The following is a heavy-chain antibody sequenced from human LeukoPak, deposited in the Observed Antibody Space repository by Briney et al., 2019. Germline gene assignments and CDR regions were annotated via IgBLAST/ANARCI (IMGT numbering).Heavy chain of an antibody. J-gene: IGHJ4*02. V-gene: IGHV3-74*01. CDR1: GFTFSSYW. CDR2: TNSDGSST. CDR3: TRGGGGNSFGQFDS. D-gene: IGHD5-18*01. Sequence: GGSLILSCAASGFTFSSYWIHWVRQAPGKGLVWVSRTNSDGSSTSYAASVKGRFTISRDNVKNTVYLQMNSLRAEDTAVYYCTRGGGGNSFGQFDSWGQGTLVTVSS.